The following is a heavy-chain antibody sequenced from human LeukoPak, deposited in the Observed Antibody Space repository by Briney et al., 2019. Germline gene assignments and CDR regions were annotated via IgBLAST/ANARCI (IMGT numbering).Heavy chain of an antibody. CDR2: ISGGGGRT. Sequence: GGSLRLSCAASGFTFSSYAMSWVRQAPGKGLEWVSAISGGGGRTWHADSVRGRFTISRDNSKNTLFMQMNSLRAEDTAVYYCAKDFYDSSGSRYDYWGQGTLVTVSS. V-gene: IGHV3-23*01. CDR1: GFTFSSYA. J-gene: IGHJ4*02. D-gene: IGHD3-22*01. CDR3: AKDFYDSSGSRYDY.